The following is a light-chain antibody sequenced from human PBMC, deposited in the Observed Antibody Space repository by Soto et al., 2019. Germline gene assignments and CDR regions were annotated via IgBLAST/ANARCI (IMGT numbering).Light chain of an antibody. CDR2: DAS. CDR3: QQYNSYSPTT. CDR1: QSISSW. V-gene: IGKV1-5*01. Sequence: DIQMTQSPSTLSASVGDRVTITFRASQSISSWLAWYQQKPGKAPKLLIYDASSLESGVPSRFSGSGSGTEFTLTISSLQPDDFATYYCQQYNSYSPTTVGQGTKVEIK. J-gene: IGKJ1*01.